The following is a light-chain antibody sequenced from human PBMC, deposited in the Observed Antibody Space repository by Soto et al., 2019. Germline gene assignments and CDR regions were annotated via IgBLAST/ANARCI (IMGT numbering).Light chain of an antibody. Sequence: IVMTQSPATLLVSAGERAPLSCRASQNIYSSVAWYQQRPGQAPRLLIYRASTRATGIPARFSGSGSGTEFTLTISSLQSEDFTVYSCLQYHNLWAFGQGTKV. J-gene: IGKJ1*01. CDR3: LQYHNLWA. V-gene: IGKV3-15*01. CDR1: QNIYSS. CDR2: RAS.